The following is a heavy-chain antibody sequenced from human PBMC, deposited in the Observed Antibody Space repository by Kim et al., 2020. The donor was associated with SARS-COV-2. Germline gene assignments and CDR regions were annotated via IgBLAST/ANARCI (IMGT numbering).Heavy chain of an antibody. CDR3: ARDYASSYSSGWYAPPNFDY. CDR2: IIPIFGTA. D-gene: IGHD6-19*01. Sequence: SVKVSCKASGGTFSSYAISWVRQVPGQGLEWMGGIIPIFGTANYAQKFQGRVTITADESTSTAYMELSSLRSEDTAVYYCARDYASSYSSGWYAPPNFDYWGQETLVTVSS. CDR1: GGTFSSYA. V-gene: IGHV1-69*13. J-gene: IGHJ4*02.